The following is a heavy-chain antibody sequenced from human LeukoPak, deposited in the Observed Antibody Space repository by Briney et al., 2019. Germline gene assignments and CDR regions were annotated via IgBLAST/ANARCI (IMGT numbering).Heavy chain of an antibody. CDR1: GFTFSSYT. V-gene: IGHV4-34*01. CDR2: INHSGST. D-gene: IGHD3-10*01. CDR3: ARGPDYYGSGSYYKRKGYFDY. Sequence: GSLRLSCAASGFTFSSYTMNWIRQPPGKGLEWIGEINHSGSTNYNPSLKSRVTISVDTSKNQFSLKLSSVTAADTAVYYCARGPDYYGSGSYYKRKGYFDYWGQGTLVTVSS. J-gene: IGHJ4*02.